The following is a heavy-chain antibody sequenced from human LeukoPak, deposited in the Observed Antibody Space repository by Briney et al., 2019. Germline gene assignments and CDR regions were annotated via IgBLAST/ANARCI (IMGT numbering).Heavy chain of an antibody. V-gene: IGHV3-23*01. CDR1: GFTLSSYA. Sequence: PGGSLRLSCAASGFTLSSYAMSWVRQAPGKGLEWVSAITGSGLSPYLADSVKDRFTISRDNSKNTLYLQMNGLRAEDTAIYYCAKETTISGVVAAFDYWGQGTLVSVSS. CDR3: AKETTISGVVAAFDY. J-gene: IGHJ4*02. D-gene: IGHD3-3*01. CDR2: ITGSGLSP.